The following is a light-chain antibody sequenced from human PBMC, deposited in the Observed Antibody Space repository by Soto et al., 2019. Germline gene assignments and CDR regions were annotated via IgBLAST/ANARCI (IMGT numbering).Light chain of an antibody. V-gene: IGKV4-1*01. CDR3: QQYGSSLFT. J-gene: IGKJ5*01. CDR1: QSVLSSSNNKNY. Sequence: DFVMTQSPDSLAVSLGERASINCKSSQSVLSSSNNKNYLAWHQQKPGQPPKLLIYWASTRESGVPDRFSGSGSGTDFTLTISRLEPEDFAVYYCQQYGSSLFTFGQGTRLEIK. CDR2: WAS.